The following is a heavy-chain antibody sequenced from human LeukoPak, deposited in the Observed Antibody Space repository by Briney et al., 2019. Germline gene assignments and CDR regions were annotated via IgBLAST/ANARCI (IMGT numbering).Heavy chain of an antibody. CDR3: ASPSVYCSGGSCYSPYDY. J-gene: IGHJ4*02. D-gene: IGHD2-15*01. Sequence: SETLSLTCAVYGGSFGGYYWSWIRQPPGKGLEWIGEINHSGSTNYNPSLKSRVTISVDTSKNQFSLKLSSVTAADTAVYYCASPSVYCSGGSCYSPYDYWGQGTLVTVSS. CDR2: INHSGST. V-gene: IGHV4-34*01. CDR1: GGSFGGYY.